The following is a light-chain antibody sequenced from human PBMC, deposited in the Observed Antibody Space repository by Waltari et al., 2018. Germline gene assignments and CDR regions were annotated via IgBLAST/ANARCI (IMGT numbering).Light chain of an antibody. CDR3: MQALQTPFT. CDR2: LGS. CDR1: QSLLHSNGYNY. J-gene: IGKJ3*01. Sequence: DIVMTQSPLSLPVTPGEPAPTSCRSSQSLLHSNGYNYLDWYLQKPGQSPQLLIYLGSNRASGVPDRFSGSGSGTDFTLKISRVEAGDVGVYYCMQALQTPFTFGPGTKVDIK. V-gene: IGKV2-28*01.